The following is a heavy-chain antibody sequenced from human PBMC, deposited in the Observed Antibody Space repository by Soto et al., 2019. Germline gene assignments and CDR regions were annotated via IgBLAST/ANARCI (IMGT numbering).Heavy chain of an antibody. J-gene: IGHJ4*02. V-gene: IGHV1-69*12. D-gene: IGHD5-18*01. CDR2: IIPIFGTA. CDR1: GGTFSSYA. CDR3: ARAPCVDTAMGNTYYFDY. Sequence: QVQLVQSGAEVKKPGSSVKVSCKASGGTFSSYAISWVRQAPGQGLEWMGGIIPIFGTANYAQKFQGRVTITADESTSTADMELGSLRSEDTAVYYCARAPCVDTAMGNTYYFDYWGQGTLVTVSS.